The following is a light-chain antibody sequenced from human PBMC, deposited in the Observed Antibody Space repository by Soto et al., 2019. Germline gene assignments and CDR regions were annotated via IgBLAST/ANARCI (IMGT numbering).Light chain of an antibody. J-gene: IGKJ2*01. CDR3: LQSYSTPRT. V-gene: IGKV1-39*01. CDR1: QSISSY. CDR2: AAS. Sequence: DIQMTQSPSSLSASVGDRVTITCRASQSISSYLNWYQQKPGKAPKLLIYAASSLQSVVPSRFSGSGSGTDFTLTISILQPEDFVTYYCLQSYSTPRTFGQGTKLQIK.